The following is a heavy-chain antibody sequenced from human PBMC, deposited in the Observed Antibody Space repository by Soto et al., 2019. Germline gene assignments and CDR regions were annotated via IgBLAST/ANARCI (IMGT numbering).Heavy chain of an antibody. V-gene: IGHV3-33*01. D-gene: IGHD3-22*01. CDR2: IWYDGSNK. CDR1: GFTFSSSV. Sequence: QVQLVESGGGVVQPGRSLRLSCAASGFTFSSSVMHWVRQAPGKGLEWVAVIWYDGSNKYYADSVKGRFTISRDNSKNTLYRQMNGLRAAVTAGYYCARAPYFDTGPLDYWGQGTLVTVSS. CDR3: ARAPYFDTGPLDY. J-gene: IGHJ4*02.